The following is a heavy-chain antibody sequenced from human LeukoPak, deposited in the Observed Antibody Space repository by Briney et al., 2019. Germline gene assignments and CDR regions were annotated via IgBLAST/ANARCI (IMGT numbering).Heavy chain of an antibody. D-gene: IGHD2-2*01. V-gene: IGHV4-59*01. J-gene: IGHJ6*03. Sequence: SESLSLTCTVAGGSISSYYWSWIRQPPGKGLEWIGYIYYSRSTNYNPSLKSRVTISVDTSKNQFSLKLSSVTAADTAVYYCARGDCSSTSCYPLPGYSYGLYYMDVWGKGTTVTVSS. CDR3: ARGDCSSTSCYPLPGYSYGLYYMDV. CDR2: IYYSRST. CDR1: GGSISSYY.